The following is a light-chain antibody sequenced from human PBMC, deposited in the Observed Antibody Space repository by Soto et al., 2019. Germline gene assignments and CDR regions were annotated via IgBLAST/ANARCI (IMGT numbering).Light chain of an antibody. V-gene: IGLV2-8*01. CDR1: SSDVGGYGY. J-gene: IGLJ2*01. CDR2: EVS. CDR3: SSYAGSNNLV. Sequence: QSALTQPPSASGSPGQSVTISCTGTSSDVGGYGYVSWFQQHPGNAPKLMIYEVSRRPSGVPDRFSGSNSGNTASLTVSGLQAEDEADYYCSSYAGSNNLVFGGGTKVTVL.